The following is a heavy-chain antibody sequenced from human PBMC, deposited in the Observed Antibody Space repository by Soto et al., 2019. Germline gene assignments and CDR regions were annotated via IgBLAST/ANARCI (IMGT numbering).Heavy chain of an antibody. V-gene: IGHV3-49*03. CDR1: GFTFGDYA. Sequence: GGSLRLSCTASGFTFGDYAMSWFRQAPGKGLEWVGFIRIKTYGGTTEYAASVKGRFTISRDDSKSIAYLQMNSLKTEDTAVYYCTRAFQIEVYAILDYWGQGTLVTVSS. J-gene: IGHJ4*02. CDR2: IRIKTYGGTT. D-gene: IGHD2-8*01. CDR3: TRAFQIEVYAILDY.